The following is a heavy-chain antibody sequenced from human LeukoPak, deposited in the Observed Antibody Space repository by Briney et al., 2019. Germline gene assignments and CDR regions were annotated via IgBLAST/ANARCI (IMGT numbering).Heavy chain of an antibody. J-gene: IGHJ4*02. D-gene: IGHD6-19*01. V-gene: IGHV4-59*12. CDR1: GGSISSYY. CDR2: IYYSGST. Sequence: PSETLSLTCTVSGGSISSYYWSWIRQPPGKGLEWIGYIYYSGSTNYNPSLKSRVTISVDTSKNQFSLKLSSVTAADTAVYYCARGDGSGWPNYFDYWGQGTLVTVSS. CDR3: ARGDGSGWPNYFDY.